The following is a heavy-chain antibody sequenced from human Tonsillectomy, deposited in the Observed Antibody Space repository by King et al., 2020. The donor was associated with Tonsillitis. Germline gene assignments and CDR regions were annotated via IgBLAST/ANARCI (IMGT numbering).Heavy chain of an antibody. Sequence: VQLVESGGGVVQPGRSLSLSCAASGFTFSDYAMHWVRQAPGKGLEWVAVISYDGSNKYHADSVKGRFTISRDNSKNTLYLQMNSLRAEDTAVYYCARRMKMTTLSTYGMDVLGQGTTVTVSS. CDR2: ISYDGSNK. V-gene: IGHV3-30-3*01. CDR1: GFTFSDYA. D-gene: IGHD4-17*01. J-gene: IGHJ6*02. CDR3: ARRMKMTTLSTYGMDV.